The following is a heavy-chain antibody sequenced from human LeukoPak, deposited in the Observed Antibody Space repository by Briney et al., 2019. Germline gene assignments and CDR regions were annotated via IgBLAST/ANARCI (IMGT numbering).Heavy chain of an antibody. CDR2: IHTSGST. Sequence: PSETLSLTCAVYGGSFSGYYWSWIRQPPGKGLEWIGRIHTSGSTNYNPSLKSRVTMSVDTSKNQFSLKLSSVTAADKAVYYCARDATMVRGVIIEYNWFDPWGQGTLVTVSS. J-gene: IGHJ5*02. D-gene: IGHD3-10*01. CDR1: GGSFSGYY. V-gene: IGHV4-4*07. CDR3: ARDATMVRGVIIEYNWFDP.